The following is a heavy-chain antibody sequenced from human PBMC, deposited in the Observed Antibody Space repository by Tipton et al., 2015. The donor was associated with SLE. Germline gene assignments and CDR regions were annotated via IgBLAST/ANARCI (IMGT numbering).Heavy chain of an antibody. CDR3: ARGSSFYGMDV. CDR1: GFTFSSYS. J-gene: IGHJ6*02. CDR2: ISSSSSTI. Sequence: SLRLSCAASGFTFSSYSMNWVRQAPGKGLEWVSYISSSSSTIYYADSVKGRFTISRDNAKNSLYLQMNSLRAEDTAVYYCARGSSFYGMDVWGQGTTVTVSS. V-gene: IGHV3-48*01.